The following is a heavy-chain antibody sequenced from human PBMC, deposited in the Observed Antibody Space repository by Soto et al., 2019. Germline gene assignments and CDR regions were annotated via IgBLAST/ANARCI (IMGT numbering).Heavy chain of an antibody. D-gene: IGHD1-26*01. CDR3: ARDREMALYYFTY. CDR2: INPSGGST. Sequence: AASVKVSCKASGYTFTSDYMHWVRQAPGQGLEWMGIINPSGGSTSYAQKFQGRVTVTRDTSTSTVYMELSSLRSEDTAVYYCARDREMALYYFTYWGQGTLVTVSS. CDR1: GYTFTSDY. V-gene: IGHV1-46*01. J-gene: IGHJ4*02.